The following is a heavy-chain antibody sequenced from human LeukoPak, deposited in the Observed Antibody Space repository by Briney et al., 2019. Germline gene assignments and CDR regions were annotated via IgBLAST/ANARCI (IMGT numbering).Heavy chain of an antibody. J-gene: IGHJ4*02. Sequence: SETLSLTCTVSGGSIRGYYWSWLRQPAGKGLEWIGRIYATGSTDYNPSLKSRVTMSVDGSKNQVSLRLNSVTAADTAVYYCARTGSGWDTAPRFDYWGQGTLVTVSS. V-gene: IGHV4-4*07. D-gene: IGHD6-19*01. CDR3: ARTGSGWDTAPRFDY. CDR2: IYATGST. CDR1: GGSIRGYY.